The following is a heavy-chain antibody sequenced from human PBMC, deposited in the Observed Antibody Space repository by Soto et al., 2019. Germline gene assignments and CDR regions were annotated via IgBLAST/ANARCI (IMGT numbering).Heavy chain of an antibody. V-gene: IGHV4-39*01. CDR1: GDSISTTSYY. CDR3: ARQVGTMKVVVITVFDY. D-gene: IGHD3-22*01. J-gene: IGHJ4*02. Sequence: RSLTCTVSGDSISTTSYYWGWIRQPPGKGLEWIGSIYYSGSTYYNPSLKSRVTMSIDTSKNQFSLNLTSVTAADTALYYCARQVGTMKVVVITVFDYWGQGTLVTVSS. CDR2: IYYSGST.